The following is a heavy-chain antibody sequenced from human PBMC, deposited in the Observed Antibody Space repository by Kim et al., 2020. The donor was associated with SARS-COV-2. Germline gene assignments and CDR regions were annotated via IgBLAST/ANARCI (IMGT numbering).Heavy chain of an antibody. V-gene: IGHV3-21*04. CDR2: ISSSSSDI. D-gene: IGHD3-3*01. CDR3: ARGNYEFWGGSIDYYGMDV. J-gene: IGHJ6*02. Sequence: GGSLRLSCAASGFTFSSYSMNWVRQAPGKGLEWVSSISSSSSDIYYADSVKGRFTISRDNAKNSLYLQMNSLRAEDTAVYYCARGNYEFWGGSIDYYGMDVWGQGTTVTVSS. CDR1: GFTFSSYS.